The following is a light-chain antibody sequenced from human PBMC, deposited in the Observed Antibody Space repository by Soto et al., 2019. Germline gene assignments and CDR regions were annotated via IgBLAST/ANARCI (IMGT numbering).Light chain of an antibody. CDR2: DVS. CDR1: SSDVGGYNY. Sequence: QSALTQPRSVSGSPGQSVTISCTGTSSDVGGYNYVSWYQQHPGKAPKLMIYDVSKRPSGVPDRVSGSKSGNTASLTISGLQAEDEADYYCCSYAGSYTFVVFGGGT. J-gene: IGLJ2*01. V-gene: IGLV2-11*01. CDR3: CSYAGSYTFVV.